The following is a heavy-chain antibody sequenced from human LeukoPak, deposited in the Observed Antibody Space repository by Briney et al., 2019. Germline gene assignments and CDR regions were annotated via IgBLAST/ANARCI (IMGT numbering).Heavy chain of an antibody. D-gene: IGHD6-6*01. V-gene: IGHV1-24*01. CDR1: GYTLTELS. Sequence: ASVRVSCKVSGYTLTELSMHWVRQAPGKGVEWGGGFDPEDGETIYAQKFQGRVTMTEDTSTDTAYMELSSLRSEDTAVYYCATEGIGPIAAYFDYWGQGTLVTVSS. CDR3: ATEGIGPIAAYFDY. CDR2: FDPEDGET. J-gene: IGHJ4*02.